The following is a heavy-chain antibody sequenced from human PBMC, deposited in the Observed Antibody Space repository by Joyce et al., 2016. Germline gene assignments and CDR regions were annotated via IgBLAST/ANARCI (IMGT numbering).Heavy chain of an antibody. V-gene: IGHV4-4*02. CDR1: GGSISSSNW. Sequence: QVQLQESGPGLVKPSGTLSLTCAVSGGSISSSNWWSWVRQPPGKGLELIGEIFHTGSTKYNLSLKSRVTISVDKSKNQFSLKLSSVTAADTAVYYCARSSGYSSAEYFQHWGQGTLVIVSS. CDR2: IFHTGST. J-gene: IGHJ1*01. D-gene: IGHD3-22*01. CDR3: ARSSGYSSAEYFQH.